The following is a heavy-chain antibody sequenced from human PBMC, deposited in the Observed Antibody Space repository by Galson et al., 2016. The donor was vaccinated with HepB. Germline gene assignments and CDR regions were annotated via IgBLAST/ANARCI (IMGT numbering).Heavy chain of an antibody. CDR2: IYSSGTS. J-gene: IGHJ4*02. V-gene: IGHV4-4*07. Sequence: TLSLTCTVSEGSMSDYFWSWIRQPAGKGLEWIGRIYSSGTSNYNPSLKSRVTMSLDTSKNHISLRLTSVTAADTAIYYCAREDRSLWYPPFDLWGRGTLITVS. CDR3: AREDRSLWYPPFDL. CDR1: EGSMSDYF. D-gene: IGHD6-13*01.